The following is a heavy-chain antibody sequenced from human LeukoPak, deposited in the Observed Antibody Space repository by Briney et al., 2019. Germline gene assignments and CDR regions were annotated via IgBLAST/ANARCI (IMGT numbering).Heavy chain of an antibody. CDR1: GGSVSSYY. J-gene: IGHJ4*02. CDR2: IHNSGRT. D-gene: IGHD1-14*01. V-gene: IGHV4-59*08. CDR3: ARHGTISSESYFDY. Sequence: SETLSLTCSVSGGSVSSYYWSWIRQSPGKGLEWIGYIHNSGRTNYNPSLKSLVTGFVDTSKNQVSLRMSSVTAADTAVYYCARHGTISSESYFDYWGQGALVTVSS.